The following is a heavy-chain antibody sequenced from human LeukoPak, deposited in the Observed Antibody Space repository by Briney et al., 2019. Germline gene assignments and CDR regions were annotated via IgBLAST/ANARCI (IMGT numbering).Heavy chain of an antibody. CDR1: GGSFSGYY. V-gene: IGHV4-34*01. CDR2: INHSGST. D-gene: IGHD1-26*01. CDR3: ARGRVGARL. J-gene: IGHJ4*02. Sequence: SETLSLTCAVYGGSFSGYYWSWVRQPPGKGLEWIGEINHSGSTNYNLSLKSRVTISVDTSKNQFSLKLSSVTAADTAVYYCARGRVGARLWGQGTLVAVSS.